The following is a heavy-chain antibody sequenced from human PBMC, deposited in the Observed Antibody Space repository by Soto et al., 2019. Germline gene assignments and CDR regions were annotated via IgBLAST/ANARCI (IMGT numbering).Heavy chain of an antibody. CDR3: AREASIAVAGTWYYYYGMDV. V-gene: IGHV1-69*13. D-gene: IGHD6-19*01. J-gene: IGHJ6*02. Sequence: SVKVSCKASGGTFSSYAISWVRQAPGQGLEWMGGIIPIFGTANYAQKFQGRVTITADESTSTAYMELSSLRSEDTAVYYCAREASIAVAGTWYYYYGMDVWGQGTTVTVSS. CDR1: GGTFSSYA. CDR2: IIPIFGTA.